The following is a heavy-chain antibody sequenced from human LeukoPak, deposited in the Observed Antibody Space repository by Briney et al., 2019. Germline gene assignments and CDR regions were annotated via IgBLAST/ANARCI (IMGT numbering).Heavy chain of an antibody. CDR2: INHSGST. V-gene: IGHV4-34*01. J-gene: IGHJ3*02. D-gene: IGHD2/OR15-2a*01. CDR1: GGSISSYY. CDR3: ARTSYADDAFDI. Sequence: SETLSLTCTVSGGSISSYYWNWIRQSPGKGLEWIGEINHSGSTYYNPSLKGRLTISVDTSKNHFSLKLSSVTAADTAVYYCARTSYADDAFDIWGQGTMVTVSS.